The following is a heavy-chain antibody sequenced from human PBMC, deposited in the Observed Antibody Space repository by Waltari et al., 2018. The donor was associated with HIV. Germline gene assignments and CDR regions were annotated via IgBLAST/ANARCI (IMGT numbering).Heavy chain of an antibody. CDR1: GGSFSGYY. CDR3: ARGPGYCSGGSCSYYYYYGMDV. CDR2: INHSGST. V-gene: IGHV4-34*01. J-gene: IGHJ6*02. D-gene: IGHD2-15*01. Sequence: QVQLQQWGAGLLKPSETLSLTCAVYGGSFSGYYWSWIRQPPGKGLEWIGEINHSGSTKYTPSLKCRVTISVDTSKNQFSLKLSSVTAADTAVYYCARGPGYCSGGSCSYYYYYGMDVWGQGTTVTVSS.